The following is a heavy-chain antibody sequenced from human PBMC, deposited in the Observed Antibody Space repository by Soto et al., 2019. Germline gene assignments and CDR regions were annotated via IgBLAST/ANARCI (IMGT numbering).Heavy chain of an antibody. CDR2: ISAYNGNT. V-gene: IGHV1-18*01. CDR3: ASGYCTNGVCPNWFDP. J-gene: IGHJ5*02. CDR1: GYTFTSYG. D-gene: IGHD2-8*01. Sequence: GASVKVSCKASGYTFTSYGISWLRQAPGQGLEWMGWISAYNGNTNYAQKLQGRVTMTTDKSTSTAYMELSSLRSEDTAVYYCASGYCTNGVCPNWFDPWGQGTLVTVS.